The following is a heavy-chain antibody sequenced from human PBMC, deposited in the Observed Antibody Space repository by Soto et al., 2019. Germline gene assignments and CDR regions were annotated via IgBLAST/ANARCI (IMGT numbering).Heavy chain of an antibody. CDR2: ISGSGGST. D-gene: IGHD3-22*01. CDR3: AIRDYYDSSGYYRFDY. J-gene: IGHJ4*02. Sequence: GGSLRLSCAASGFTFSSYAMSWVRQAPGKGLEWVSAISGSGGSTYYADSVKGRFTISRDNSKNTLYLQMNSLRAEDTAVYYCAIRDYYDSSGYYRFDYWGRGTLVTVSS. V-gene: IGHV3-23*01. CDR1: GFTFSSYA.